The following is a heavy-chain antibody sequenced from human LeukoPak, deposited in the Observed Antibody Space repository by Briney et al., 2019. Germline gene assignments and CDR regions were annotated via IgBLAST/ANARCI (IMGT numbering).Heavy chain of an antibody. CDR2: IYYSGST. Sequence: SETLSLTCTVSGYSISSGYYWGWIRQPPGKGLEWIGYIYYSGSTNYNPALKSRVTISVDTSKNQFTLKLSSVTAADTAVYYCARGRYGWLPFDYWGQGTLVTDSS. CDR3: ARGRYGWLPFDY. CDR1: GYSISSGYY. J-gene: IGHJ4*02. D-gene: IGHD3-16*01. V-gene: IGHV4-38-2*02.